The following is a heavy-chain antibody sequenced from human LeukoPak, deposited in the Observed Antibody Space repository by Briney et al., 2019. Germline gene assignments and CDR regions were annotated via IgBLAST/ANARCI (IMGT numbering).Heavy chain of an antibody. Sequence: QPGASLELSCAPSGVTFSHFGMHWVRQAPGKGLEWVPLISNDGGTQFYADSVKGRFTISRDISNNTLYLQMDSLRPEDAAVYYCAKGISVGGAYDGLDGWGQGTTVTVSS. CDR3: AKGISVGGAYDGLDG. CDR2: ISNDGGTQ. CDR1: GVTFSHFG. D-gene: IGHD1-26*01. J-gene: IGHJ6*02. V-gene: IGHV3-30*18.